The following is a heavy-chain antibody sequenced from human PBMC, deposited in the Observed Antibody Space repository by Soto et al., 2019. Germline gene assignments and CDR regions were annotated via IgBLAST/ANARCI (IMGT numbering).Heavy chain of an antibody. CDR2: IYWDDDK. CDR3: ALLTYYYDSSGYYSSAEYFQH. D-gene: IGHD3-22*01. J-gene: IGHJ1*01. V-gene: IGHV2-5*02. CDR1: GFSLSTSGVG. Sequence: QITLKESGPTLVKPTQTLTLTCTFSGFSLSTSGVGVGWIHQPPGKALEWLALIYWDDDKRYSPSLKSRLTITKDTYKNQVVLTMTNMDPVDTATYYCALLTYYYDSSGYYSSAEYFQHWGQGTLVTVSS.